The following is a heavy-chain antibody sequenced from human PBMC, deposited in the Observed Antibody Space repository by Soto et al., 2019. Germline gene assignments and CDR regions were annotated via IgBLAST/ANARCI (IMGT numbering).Heavy chain of an antibody. V-gene: IGHV3-30*18. D-gene: IGHD3-9*01. CDR1: GFTFSSYG. J-gene: IGHJ4*02. CDR3: AKDHNGDFDWLDYFDY. CDR2: ISYDGSNK. Sequence: QVQLVESGGGVVQPGRSLRLSCAASGFTFSSYGMHWVRQAPGKGLEWVAVISYDGSNKYYADSVKGRFTISRDNSKNTLDLQMNSLRAEDTAVYYCAKDHNGDFDWLDYFDYWGQGTLVTVSS.